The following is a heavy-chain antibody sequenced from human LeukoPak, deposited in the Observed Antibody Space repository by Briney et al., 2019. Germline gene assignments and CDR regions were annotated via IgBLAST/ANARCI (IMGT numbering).Heavy chain of an antibody. CDR3: ARAHDILTGYYKSGVYLDY. CDR2: IYHSGST. V-gene: IGHV4-30-2*01. Sequence: SQTLSLTCAVSGGSISSGGYSWSWIRQPPGKGLEWIGYIYHSGSTYYNLSLKSRVTISVDRSKNQFSLKLSSVTAADTAVYYCARAHDILTGYYKSGVYLDYWGQGTLVTVSS. D-gene: IGHD3-9*01. J-gene: IGHJ4*02. CDR1: GGSISSGGYS.